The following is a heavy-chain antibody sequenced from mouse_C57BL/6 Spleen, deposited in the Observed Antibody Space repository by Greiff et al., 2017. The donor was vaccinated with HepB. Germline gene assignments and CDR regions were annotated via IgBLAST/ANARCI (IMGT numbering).Heavy chain of an antibody. CDR1: GYTFTSYW. CDR2: IYPGSGST. CDR3: ARGPFTTVVATGFDY. V-gene: IGHV1-55*01. Sequence: VQLKQPGAELVKPGASVKMSCKASGYTFTSYWITWVKQRPGQGLEWIGDIYPGSGSTNYNEKFKSKATLTVDTSSSTAYMQLSSLTSEDSAVYYCARGPFTTVVATGFDYWGQGTTLTVSS. D-gene: IGHD1-1*01. J-gene: IGHJ2*01.